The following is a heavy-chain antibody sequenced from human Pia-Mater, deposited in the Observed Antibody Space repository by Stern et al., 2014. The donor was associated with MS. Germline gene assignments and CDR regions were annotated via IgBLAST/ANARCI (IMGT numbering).Heavy chain of an antibody. CDR2: IYYSGST. CDR3: ARGRDDLPDY. CDR1: GGSISSYY. D-gene: IGHD3-16*01. V-gene: IGHV4-59*01. J-gene: IGHJ4*02. Sequence: QLQLQESGPGLVKPSETLSLTCPVSGGSISSYYWSWIRQPPGKGLEWIGYIYYSGSTNYNPSLKSRVTISVDTSKNQFSLKLSSVTAADTAVYYCARGRDDLPDYWGQGTLVTVSS.